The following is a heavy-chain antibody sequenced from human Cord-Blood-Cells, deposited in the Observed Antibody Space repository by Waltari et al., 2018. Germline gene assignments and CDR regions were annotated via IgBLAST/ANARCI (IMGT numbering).Heavy chain of an antibody. CDR2: IYHIGST. J-gene: IGHJ3*02. CDR1: GYSISSGYY. CDR3: ARVPDWEAFDI. D-gene: IGHD1-26*01. Sequence: QVQLQELGPGLVKPSETLSLTCAVSGYSISSGYYWGWIRQPPGKGLEWIGSIYHIGSTYYNSSLKSRVTISVDTSKNQFSLKLSSVTAADTAVYYCARVPDWEAFDIWGQGTMVTVSS. V-gene: IGHV4-38-2*01.